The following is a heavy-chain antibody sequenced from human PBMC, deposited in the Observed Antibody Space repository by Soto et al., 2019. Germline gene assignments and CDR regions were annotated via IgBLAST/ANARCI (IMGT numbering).Heavy chain of an antibody. V-gene: IGHV3-30*18. J-gene: IGHJ4*02. CDR1: GSTFSSYG. CDR2: ISYDGSNK. D-gene: IGHD3-22*01. Sequence: LRLSCAASGSTFSSYGMHWVRQAPGKGLEWVAVISYDGSNKYYADSVKGRFTISRDNSKNTLYLQMNSLRAEDTAVYYCAKDRCPYDSSGCPFDYWGQGTLVTVSS. CDR3: AKDRCPYDSSGCPFDY.